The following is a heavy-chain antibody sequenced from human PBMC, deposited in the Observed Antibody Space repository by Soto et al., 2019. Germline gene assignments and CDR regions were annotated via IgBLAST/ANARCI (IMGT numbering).Heavy chain of an antibody. Sequence: PSETLSLTCAVSGGSISSSNWWSWVRQPPGKGLDWIGEIHHSGSTNYNPSLKSRVTISVDKSKNQFSLKLSSVTAADTAVYYCARVEITMVRGVFITRYFDSCGQRTLVTVSS. CDR3: ARVEITMVRGVFITRYFDS. V-gene: IGHV4-4*02. CDR1: GGSISSSNW. J-gene: IGHJ4*02. CDR2: IHHSGST. D-gene: IGHD3-10*01.